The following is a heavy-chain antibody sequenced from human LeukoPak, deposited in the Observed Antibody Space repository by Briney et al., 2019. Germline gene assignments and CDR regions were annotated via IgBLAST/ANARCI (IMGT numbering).Heavy chain of an antibody. Sequence: GGSLRLSCAASGFTFSSYSMNWVRQAPGKGLEWVSSISSSSSYIYYADSVKGRFTISRDNAKNSLYLQMNSLRAEDTAVYYCARVRSGYDLTFDYWGQGTLVTVSS. CDR3: ARVRSGYDLTFDY. D-gene: IGHD5-12*01. J-gene: IGHJ4*02. CDR1: GFTFSSYS. V-gene: IGHV3-21*01. CDR2: ISSSSSYI.